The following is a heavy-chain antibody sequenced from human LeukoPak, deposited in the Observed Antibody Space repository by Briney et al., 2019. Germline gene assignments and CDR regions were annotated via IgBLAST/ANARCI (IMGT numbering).Heavy chain of an antibody. CDR2: ISYDGSNK. Sequence: GGSLRLSCAASGFTFSSYAMHWVRQAPGKGLEWVAVISYDGSNKYYADSVKGRFTISRDNAKNSMYLQMNSLRAEDTAVYYCARGGRGPEYWGQGTLVTVSS. CDR3: ARGGRGPEY. D-gene: IGHD3-16*01. V-gene: IGHV3-30-3*01. CDR1: GFTFSSYA. J-gene: IGHJ4*02.